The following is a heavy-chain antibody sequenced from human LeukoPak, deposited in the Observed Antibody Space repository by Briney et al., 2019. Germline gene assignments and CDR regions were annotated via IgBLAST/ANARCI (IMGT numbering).Heavy chain of an antibody. CDR2: INSDGSST. D-gene: IGHD6-6*01. CDR3: ARGIAARPDN. V-gene: IGHV3-74*01. J-gene: IGHJ4*02. CDR1: GFTFSSYW. Sequence: PGGSLRLSCAASGFTFSSYWMHWVRQAPGKGLVCVSRINSDGSSTSYADSVKGRFTISRDNAKNTLYLQMNSLRAEDMAVYYCARGIAARPDNWGQGTLVTVSS.